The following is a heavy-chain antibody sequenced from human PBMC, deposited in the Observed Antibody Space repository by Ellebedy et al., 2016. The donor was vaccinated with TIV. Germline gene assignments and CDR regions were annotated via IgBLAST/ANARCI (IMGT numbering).Heavy chain of an antibody. CDR1: GFTFSNYG. J-gene: IGHJ4*02. CDR3: AKDLRITMGRGVIAY. Sequence: GESLKISCAASGFTFSNYGMHWVRQTPGKGLEWVAVISHDGSNEYYADSVKGRFTISRDNSKNTLSLQMNSLRAEDTAIYYCAKDLRITMGRGVIAYWGQGTLVTVSS. D-gene: IGHD3-10*01. V-gene: IGHV3-30*18. CDR2: ISHDGSNE.